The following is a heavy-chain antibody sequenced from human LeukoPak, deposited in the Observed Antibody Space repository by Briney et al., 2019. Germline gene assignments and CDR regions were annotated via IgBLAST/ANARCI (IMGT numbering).Heavy chain of an antibody. V-gene: IGHV1-2*02. D-gene: IGHD3-10*01. CDR2: INPNSGGT. CDR1: GYTFTGYY. CDR3: ARDQPYGSGGLNWFDP. J-gene: IGHJ5*02. Sequence: GASVKVSCKASGYTFTGYYMHWVRQAPGQGLEWMGWINPNSGGTNYAQKFQGRVTMTRDTSISTAYMELSRLRSDDTAVYYCARDQPYGSGGLNWFDPWGQGTLVTVSS.